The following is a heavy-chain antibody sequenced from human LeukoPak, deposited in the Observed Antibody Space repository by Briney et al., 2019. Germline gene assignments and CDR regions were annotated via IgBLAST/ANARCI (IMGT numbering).Heavy chain of an antibody. CDR1: GGSISSYY. J-gene: IGHJ4*02. CDR3: ASAAGWLRFDF. CDR2: IYYSGST. D-gene: IGHD6-19*01. Sequence: SETLSLTCTVSGGSISSYYWSWIRQPPGKGLEWIGNIYYSGSTNYNPSLKSRVTISLDTSKNQFSLKLSSVTAADTAVYYCASAAGWLRFDFWGQGTLVTVSS. V-gene: IGHV4-59*08.